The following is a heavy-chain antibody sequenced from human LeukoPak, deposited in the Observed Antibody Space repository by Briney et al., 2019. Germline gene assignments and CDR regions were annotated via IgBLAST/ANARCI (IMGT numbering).Heavy chain of an antibody. V-gene: IGHV1-2*02. D-gene: IGHD2-15*01. CDR3: ARDRASYCSGGSCYSVGYYYMDV. Sequence: ASVKVSCKASGYTFTGYYMHWVRQAPGQGLEWMGWINPNSGGTNYAQKFQGRVTMTRDTSISTAYMELSRLRSDDTAVYYCARDRASYCSGGSCYSVGYYYMDVWGKGTTVTVSS. CDR1: GYTFTGYY. CDR2: INPNSGGT. J-gene: IGHJ6*03.